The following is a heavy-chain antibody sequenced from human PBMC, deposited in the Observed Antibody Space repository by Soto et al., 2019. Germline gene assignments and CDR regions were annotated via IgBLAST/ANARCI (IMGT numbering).Heavy chain of an antibody. J-gene: IGHJ5*02. CDR3: ARAHRPNKFDP. V-gene: IGHV4-59*01. CDR1: GGSISSYY. Sequence: QVQLQESGPGLVKPSETLSLTCTVTGGSISSYYWSRIRQPPGKGLELIGYIYYSWSINYNPSLKSRVTISVYTSKEQCSLKLISVSDVDTAVYYCARAHRPNKFDPSRQGTLVTVSS. CDR2: IYYSWSI.